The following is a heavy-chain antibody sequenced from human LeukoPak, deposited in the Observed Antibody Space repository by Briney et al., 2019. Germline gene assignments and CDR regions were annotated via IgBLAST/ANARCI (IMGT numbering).Heavy chain of an antibody. CDR1: GFTFSSYW. J-gene: IGHJ2*01. V-gene: IGHV3-48*04. Sequence: GGSLRLSCAASGFTFSSYWMHWVRQAPGKGLEWVSYISSSGSTIYYADSVKGRFTISRDNAKNSLYLQMNSLRAEDTAVYYCARKGGIAAAGHWYFDLWGRGTLVTVSS. CDR2: ISSSGSTI. D-gene: IGHD6-13*01. CDR3: ARKGGIAAAGHWYFDL.